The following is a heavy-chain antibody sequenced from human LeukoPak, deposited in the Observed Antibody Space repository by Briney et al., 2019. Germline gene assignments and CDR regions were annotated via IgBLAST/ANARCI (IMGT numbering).Heavy chain of an antibody. CDR1: GGSFSGSY. Sequence: PSETLSLTRAVYGGSFSGSYWSWIRQPPGKGLEWIGEINYSGRPNYNPSLKSRVTISGDTSKNQFSLKLSSVSAADTAVYYWARGLRVVAAITSYYYGMDVWGQGTTVTVSS. CDR2: INYSGRP. CDR3: ARGLRVVAAITSYYYGMDV. J-gene: IGHJ6*02. D-gene: IGHD2-15*01. V-gene: IGHV4-34*01.